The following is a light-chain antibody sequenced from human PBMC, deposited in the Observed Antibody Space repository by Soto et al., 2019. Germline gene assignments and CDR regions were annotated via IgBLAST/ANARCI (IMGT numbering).Light chain of an antibody. V-gene: IGKV1-39*01. Sequence: DIQMTQSPPSLSASVGDRVRITCRASQSISSYLNWYQQKPGKAPKVLIYAASSLQSGVPSRFSGIGSGTDFTLSISSLQTEDFATYYCQQSYSGPLTLGGGTKVDI. CDR3: QQSYSGPLT. CDR1: QSISSY. CDR2: AAS. J-gene: IGKJ4*01.